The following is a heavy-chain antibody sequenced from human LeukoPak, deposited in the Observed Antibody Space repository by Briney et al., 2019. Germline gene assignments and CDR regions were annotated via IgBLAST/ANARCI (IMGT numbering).Heavy chain of an antibody. V-gene: IGHV3-30*18. Sequence: GGSLRLSCAASGFTFSTYGMHWVRQAPGKGLEWVAVITYDGYYKYYANSVKGRFTFSSDNSKNTLYLQMNSLRAEDTAVYYCAKDRSAGVRASPMDYWGQGTLVTVSP. CDR2: ITYDGYYK. CDR1: GFTFSTYG. J-gene: IGHJ4*02. CDR3: AKDRSAGVRASPMDY. D-gene: IGHD3-10*01.